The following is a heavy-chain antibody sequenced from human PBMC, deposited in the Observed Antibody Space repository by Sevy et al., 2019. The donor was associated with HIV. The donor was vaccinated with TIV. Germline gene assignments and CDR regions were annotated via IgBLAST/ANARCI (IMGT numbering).Heavy chain of an antibody. V-gene: IGHV3-53*01. D-gene: IGHD2-15*01. CDR1: GFSVSSNY. CDR2: IYSDGRT. CDR3: TREDIVLGEDNYYGMDV. J-gene: IGHJ6*02. Sequence: GGSLRLSCVVSGFSVSSNYMSWVRQAPGKGLEWVSNIYSDGRTYYADSVRGRFTISRDTSKNTVYLEMKSLRAEDTAVYYCTREDIVLGEDNYYGMDVWGHGTTVTSP.